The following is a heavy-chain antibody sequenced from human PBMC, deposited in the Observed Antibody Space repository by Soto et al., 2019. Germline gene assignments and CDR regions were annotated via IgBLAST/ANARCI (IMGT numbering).Heavy chain of an antibody. D-gene: IGHD3-10*01. Sequence: KPSETLSLTCAVSGGSISSGGYSWSWIRQPPGKGLEWIGYIYHSGSTYYNPSLKSRVTISVDRSKNQFSLKLSSVTAADTAVYYCSRFGESSNWFDPWGQGTLVTVSS. CDR3: SRFGESSNWFDP. J-gene: IGHJ5*02. V-gene: IGHV4-30-2*01. CDR1: GGSISSGGYS. CDR2: IYHSGST.